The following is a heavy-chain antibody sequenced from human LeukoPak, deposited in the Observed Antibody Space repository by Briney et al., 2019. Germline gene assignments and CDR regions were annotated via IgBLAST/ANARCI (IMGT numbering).Heavy chain of an antibody. V-gene: IGHV4-59*08. CDR3: ARHRRLTGSFHPFDP. CDR1: GASISSYY. J-gene: IGHJ5*02. CDR2: IYYTGSS. D-gene: IGHD1-14*01. Sequence: SETLSLTCTVSGASISSYYWSWVRQPPGKGLDWIGDIYYTGSSIYNPSLKSRVTLSVDTSKNQFSLSLTSVTAADTAVYYCARHRRLTGSFHPFDPWGQGTLVTVSS.